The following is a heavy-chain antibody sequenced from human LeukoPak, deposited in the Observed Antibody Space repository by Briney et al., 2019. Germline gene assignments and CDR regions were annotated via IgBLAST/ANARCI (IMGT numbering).Heavy chain of an antibody. J-gene: IGHJ6*03. V-gene: IGHV1-69*05. CDR1: GGTFSSYA. Sequence: ASVKVSCEASGGTFSSYAISWVRQAPGQGLEWMGGIIPIFGTANYAQKFQGRVTITRNTSISTAYMELSSLRSEDTAVYYCARGDGIAAADYMDVWGKGTTVTVSS. D-gene: IGHD6-13*01. CDR3: ARGDGIAAADYMDV. CDR2: IIPIFGTA.